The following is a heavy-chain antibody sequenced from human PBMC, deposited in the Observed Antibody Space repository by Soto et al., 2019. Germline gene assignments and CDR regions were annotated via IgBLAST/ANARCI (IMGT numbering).Heavy chain of an antibody. V-gene: IGHV1-18*01. CDR2: ISAYNGNT. D-gene: IGHD4-17*01. CDR3: ARQRYGDSYFDL. CDR1: GYTFTRYG. J-gene: IGHJ2*01. Sequence: ASVKVSCKASGYTFTRYGISWVRQAPGQGLEWMGWISAYNGNTNYAQKLQGRVTMTTDTSTSTAYMELRSLRSDDTAVYYCARQRYGDSYFDLWGRGTLVTVSS.